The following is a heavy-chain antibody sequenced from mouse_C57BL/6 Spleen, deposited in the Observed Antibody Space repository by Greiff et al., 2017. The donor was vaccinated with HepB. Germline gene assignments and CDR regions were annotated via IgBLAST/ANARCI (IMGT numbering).Heavy chain of an antibody. J-gene: IGHJ1*03. CDR1: GFTFSSYA. CDR3: ARDRWDYPYWYFDV. Sequence: EVKVVESGGGLVKPGGSLKLSCAASGFTFSSYAMSWVRQTPEKRLEWVATISDGGSYTYYPDNVKGRFTISRDNAKNNLYLQMSHLKSEDTAMYYCARDRWDYPYWYFDVWGTGTTVTVSS. V-gene: IGHV5-4*01. D-gene: IGHD5-5*01. CDR2: ISDGGSYT.